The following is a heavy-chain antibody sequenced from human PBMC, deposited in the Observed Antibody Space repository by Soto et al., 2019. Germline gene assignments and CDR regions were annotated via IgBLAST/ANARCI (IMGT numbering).Heavy chain of an antibody. V-gene: IGHV3-21*01. CDR1: GFTFSSYT. CDR2: ITTASIYI. CDR3: VRERDGTGEFDY. Sequence: GGSLRLSCAASGFTFSSYTMNWVRQAPGKGLEWVSSITTASIYIYHGDSVKGRFTTSRDNAKKSLYLHMSSLRDEDTAVYFCVRERDGTGEFDYWGQGTLVTVSS. D-gene: IGHD1-26*01. J-gene: IGHJ4*02.